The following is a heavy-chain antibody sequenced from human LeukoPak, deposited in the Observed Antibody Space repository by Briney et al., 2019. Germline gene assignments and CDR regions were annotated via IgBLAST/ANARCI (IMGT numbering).Heavy chain of an antibody. CDR3: ASSLVYSSGWYARAQDDAFDI. Sequence: ASVKVSCKASGYTFTSYGISWVRQAPGQGLEWMGWISAYNDNTNYAQKLQGRVTMTTDTSTSTAYMELRSLRSDDTAVYYCASSLVYSSGWYARAQDDAFDIWGQGTMVTVSS. D-gene: IGHD6-19*01. V-gene: IGHV1-18*01. CDR1: GYTFTSYG. J-gene: IGHJ3*02. CDR2: ISAYNDNT.